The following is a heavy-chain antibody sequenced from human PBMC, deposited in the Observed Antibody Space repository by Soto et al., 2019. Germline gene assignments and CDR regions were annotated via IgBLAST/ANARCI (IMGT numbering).Heavy chain of an antibody. J-gene: IGHJ5*02. V-gene: IGHV3-74*01. Sequence: PSGSLSLSCASSGFIFTAYWIHWVRQAPGKGLVWVSRIKSDESTTNYAYSVSGRISLSRDTAKNEVYLQMNSLRAEDTPVYEWARGASKYYHFEAWGQGT. CDR2: IKSDESTT. CDR1: GFIFTAYW. D-gene: IGHD2-2*01. CDR3: ARGASKYYHFEA.